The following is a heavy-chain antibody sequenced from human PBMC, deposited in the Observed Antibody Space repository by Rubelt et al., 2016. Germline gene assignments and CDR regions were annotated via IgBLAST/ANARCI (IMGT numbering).Heavy chain of an antibody. CDR1: GFTFSSYS. D-gene: IGHD2-2*01. V-gene: IGHV3-48*02. J-gene: IGHJ4*02. CDR3: ATQGYCSSTSCYGAY. Sequence: EVQLVESGGGLVQPGGSLRLSCAASGFTFSSYSMNWVRQAPGKGLEWVSYISSSSRTIYYADYVKGRFTIARDNAKNSLYLQMNSLRDEDTAVYYCATQGYCSSTSCYGAYWGQGTLVTVSS. CDR2: ISSSSRTI.